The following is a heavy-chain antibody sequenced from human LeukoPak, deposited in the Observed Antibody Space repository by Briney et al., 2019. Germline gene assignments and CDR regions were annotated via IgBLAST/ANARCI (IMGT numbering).Heavy chain of an antibody. J-gene: IGHJ3*02. V-gene: IGHV3-23*01. CDR1: GFTFSSYA. CDR2: ISGSGGST. CDR3: AKDPGGELRSFDWFHAPDAFDI. Sequence: PWGSLRLSCAASGFTFSSYAMSWFRQAPGKGLEWVSAISGSGGSTYYADSVKGRFTISRDNSKNTLYLQMNSLRAEDTAVYYCAKDPGGELRSFDWFHAPDAFDIWGQGTMVTVSS. D-gene: IGHD3-9*01.